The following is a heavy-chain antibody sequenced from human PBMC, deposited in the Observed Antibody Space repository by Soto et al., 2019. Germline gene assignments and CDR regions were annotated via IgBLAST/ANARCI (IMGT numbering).Heavy chain of an antibody. CDR2: TYYRSKWYN. V-gene: IGHV6-1*01. D-gene: IGHD3-3*01. Sequence: SQTLSLTCAISGDSVSSNSAAWNWIRQSPSRGLEWLGRTYYRSKWYNDYAVSVKSRITINPDTSKNQFSLQLNSVTPEDTAVYYCARDHNDFWSLYPLAFDYWGQGALVTVSS. J-gene: IGHJ4*02. CDR1: GDSVSSNSAA. CDR3: ARDHNDFWSLYPLAFDY.